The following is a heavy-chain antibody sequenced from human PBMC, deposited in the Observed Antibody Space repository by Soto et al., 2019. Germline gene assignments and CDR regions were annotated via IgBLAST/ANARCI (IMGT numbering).Heavy chain of an antibody. J-gene: IGHJ6*04. D-gene: IGHD1-26*01. V-gene: IGHV4-59*01. CDR1: GGSISSYY. Sequence: SETLSLTCTVSGGSISSYYWSWIRQPPGKGLEWIGYIYYSGSTNYNPSLKSRVTISVDTSKNQFSLKLSSVTAADTAVYYCASVDRYYSHAMAPPLDVWGKGTTVTVSS. CDR3: ASVDRYYSHAMAPPLDV. CDR2: IYYSGST.